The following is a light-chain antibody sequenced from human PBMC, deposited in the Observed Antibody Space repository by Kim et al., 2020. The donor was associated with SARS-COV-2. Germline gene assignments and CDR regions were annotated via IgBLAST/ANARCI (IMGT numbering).Light chain of an antibody. J-gene: IGKJ4*01. Sequence: AIRMTQSPSSFSASTGDRVTITCRASQGISSYLAWYQQKPGKAPKLLIYAASTLQSGVPSRFSGSGSGTDFTLTISCLQSEDFATYYCQQYYSYPTFTFGGGTKVDIK. CDR2: AAS. V-gene: IGKV1-8*01. CDR3: QQYYSYPTFT. CDR1: QGISSY.